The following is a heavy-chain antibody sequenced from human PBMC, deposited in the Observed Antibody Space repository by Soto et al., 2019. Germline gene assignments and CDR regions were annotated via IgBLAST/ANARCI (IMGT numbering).Heavy chain of an antibody. D-gene: IGHD3-3*01. CDR1: GFTFSSYA. V-gene: IGHV3-30-3*01. CDR2: ISYDGSNK. Sequence: QVQLVESGGGVVQLGRSLRLSCAASGFTFSSYAMHWVRQAPGKGLEWVAVISYDGSNKYYADSVKGRFTISRDNSKNTLYLQMNSLRAEDTAVYYCARPPGSGYYPYWFDPWGQGTLVTVSS. J-gene: IGHJ5*02. CDR3: ARPPGSGYYPYWFDP.